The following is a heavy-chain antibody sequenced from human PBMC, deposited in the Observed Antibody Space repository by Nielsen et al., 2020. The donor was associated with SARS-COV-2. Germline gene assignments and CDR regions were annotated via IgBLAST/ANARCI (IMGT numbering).Heavy chain of an antibody. V-gene: IGHV4-59*01. Sequence: SETLSLTCTVSGGSISSYYWSWIRQPPGKELEWIGYIYYSGSTNYNPSLKSRVTISVDTSKNQFSLKLSSVTAADTAVYYCARVRARGVIDYWGQGTLVTVSS. CDR1: GGSISSYY. D-gene: IGHD3-10*01. J-gene: IGHJ4*02. CDR2: IYYSGST. CDR3: ARVRARGVIDY.